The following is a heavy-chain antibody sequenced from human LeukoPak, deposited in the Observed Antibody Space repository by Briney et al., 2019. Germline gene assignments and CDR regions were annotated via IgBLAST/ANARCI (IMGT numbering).Heavy chain of an antibody. D-gene: IGHD6-6*01. V-gene: IGHV1-69*02. CDR1: RGTFSSYT. CDR2: IMLIRGIA. J-gene: IGHJ4*02. Sequence: SVKVSCKASRGTFSSYTISWVRQAPGQGLEWMGRIMLIRGIANDAQKLQGRATITSDKSTSTAYMELSSLRSEDTAVYYCARVSSSPDPRRTYWGQGTLVTVSP. CDR3: ARVSSSPDPRRTY.